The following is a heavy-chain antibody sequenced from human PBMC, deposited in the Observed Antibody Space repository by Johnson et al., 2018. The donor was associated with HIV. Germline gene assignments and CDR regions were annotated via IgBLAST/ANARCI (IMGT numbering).Heavy chain of an antibody. CDR1: GFTVSSNY. J-gene: IGHJ3*02. CDR2: IYSGGST. D-gene: IGHD1-26*01. V-gene: IGHV3-53*01. Sequence: DVQVVESGGGFIQPGGSLRLSCAASGFTVSSNYMSWVRQAPGKGLEWVSVIYSGGSTHYADSVKGRFTISRDNSKNTLYLQMNSLRAEDTAVYYCTPDWELLDAFDIWGQGTMVTVSA. CDR3: TPDWELLDAFDI.